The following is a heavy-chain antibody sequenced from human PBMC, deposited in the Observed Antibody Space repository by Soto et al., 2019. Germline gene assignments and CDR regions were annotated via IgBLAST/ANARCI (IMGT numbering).Heavy chain of an antibody. J-gene: IGHJ4*02. CDR3: ARAAGGYGFDY. V-gene: IGHV3-21*01. CDR1: GFTFSSYS. Sequence: EVQLVESGGGLVKPGGSLRLSCAASGFTFSSYSMNWVRQAPGKGLEWVSSISRSSDYIYYADSMEGRFTLSRDNAKNSLYLQLSSVRAEDTAVCYCARAAGGYGFDYWGQGTLVAVSS. D-gene: IGHD5-12*01. CDR2: ISRSSDYI.